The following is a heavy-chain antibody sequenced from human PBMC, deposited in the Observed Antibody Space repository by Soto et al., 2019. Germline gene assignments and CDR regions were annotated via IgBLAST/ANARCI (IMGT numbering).Heavy chain of an antibody. V-gene: IGHV4-31*03. D-gene: IGHD3-10*01. CDR3: ARGLSLWFGAPEKYGMDV. Sequence: QVQLQESGTGLVKPSQTLSLTCTVSGGSISSGGYYWSWIRQHPGKGLEWIGYIYYSGSTYYNPSLKSRVTISGYTSKNQFSLKLSSVTAADTAVYYCARGLSLWFGAPEKYGMDVWGQGTTVTVSS. CDR2: IYYSGST. CDR1: GGSISSGGYY. J-gene: IGHJ6*02.